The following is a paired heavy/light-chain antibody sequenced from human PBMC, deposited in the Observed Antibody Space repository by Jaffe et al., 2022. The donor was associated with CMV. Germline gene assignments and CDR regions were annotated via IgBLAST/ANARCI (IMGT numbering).Light chain of an antibody. CDR2: EVS. Sequence: QSALTQPASVSGSPGQSITISCTGTSSDVGSYNLVSWYQQHPGKAPKLMIYEVSKRPSGVSNRFSGSKSGNTASLTISGLQAEDEADYYCCSYADNYVFGTGTKVTVL. CDR3: CSYADNYV. V-gene: IGLV2-23*02. CDR1: SSDVGSYNL. J-gene: IGLJ1*01.
Heavy chain of an antibody. CDR3: ASGDYYSGYDFKGY. CDR2: ISSSSSYT. J-gene: IGHJ4*02. D-gene: IGHD5-12*01. Sequence: QVQLVESGGGLVKPGGSLRLSCAASGFTFSDYYMSWIRQAPGKGLEWVSYISSSSSYTNYADSVKGRFTISRDNAKNSLYLQMNSLRAEDTAVYYCASGDYYSGYDFKGYWGQGTLVTVSS. V-gene: IGHV3-11*06. CDR1: GFTFSDYY.